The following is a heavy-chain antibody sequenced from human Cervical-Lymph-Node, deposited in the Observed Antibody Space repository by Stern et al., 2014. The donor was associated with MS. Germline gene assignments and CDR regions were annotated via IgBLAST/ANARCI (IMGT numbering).Heavy chain of an antibody. D-gene: IGHD2-15*01. J-gene: IGHJ4*02. Sequence: VQLVQSGAEVKKPGESLKISCKGSGYHFHSYWIAWVRQMPGKGLEWMGIIYVGDSETKYIPSFQVQVTISADKSIITAYLQWSSLKASDTAMYYCARDKVDCSGGSCHPPFFDYWGQGTLVTVSS. V-gene: IGHV5-51*01. CDR1: GYHFHSYW. CDR3: ARDKVDCSGGSCHPPFFDY. CDR2: IYVGDSET.